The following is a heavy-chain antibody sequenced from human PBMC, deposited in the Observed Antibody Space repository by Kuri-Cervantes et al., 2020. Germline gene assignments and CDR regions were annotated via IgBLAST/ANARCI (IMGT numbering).Heavy chain of an antibody. CDR1: GFTFSSYW. CDR2: IKQDGSEK. Sequence: GGSLRLSCAASGFTFSSYWMSWVRQAPGKGLEWVANIKQDGSEKNYVDSVKGRFTISRDNAKNSLYLQMNSLRGEDTAIYYCARGLVVVTAKDYFDYWGQGTPVTVSS. J-gene: IGHJ4*02. V-gene: IGHV3-7*01. D-gene: IGHD2-21*02. CDR3: ARGLVVVTAKDYFDY.